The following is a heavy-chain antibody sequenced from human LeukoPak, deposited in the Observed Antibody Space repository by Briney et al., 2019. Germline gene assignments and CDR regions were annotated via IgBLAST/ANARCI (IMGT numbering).Heavy chain of an antibody. CDR2: INHSGST. J-gene: IGHJ4*02. CDR3: ARGRRGFYFHYFDY. CDR1: GGSFSGYY. V-gene: IGHV4-34*01. Sequence: PSETLSLTCAVYGGSFSGYYWSWIRQPPGKGLEWIGEINHSGSTSYNPSLKSRVTISVDTSKNQFSLKLSSVTAADTAVYYCARGRRGFYFHYFDYWGQGTLVTVSS. D-gene: IGHD2/OR15-2a*01.